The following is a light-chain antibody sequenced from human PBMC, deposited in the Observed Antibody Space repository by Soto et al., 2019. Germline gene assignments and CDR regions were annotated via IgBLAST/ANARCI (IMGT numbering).Light chain of an antibody. V-gene: IGKV3-20*01. CDR2: GAS. CDR3: QQYGSSGT. J-gene: IGKJ1*01. CDR1: QNIDNF. Sequence: EIVLRQSPATLSMSPGERATLSCRASQNIDNFLVWYQQKPGQAPRLLIYGASNRATGIPDRFSGSGSGTDFTLTISRLEPEDFAVYYCQQYGSSGTFGQGTKVDIK.